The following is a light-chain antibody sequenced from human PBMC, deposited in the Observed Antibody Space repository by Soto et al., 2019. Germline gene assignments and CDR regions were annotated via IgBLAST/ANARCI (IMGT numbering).Light chain of an antibody. CDR2: DVS. J-gene: IGLJ1*01. V-gene: IGLV2-11*01. CDR1: SSDVGGFKY. Sequence: QSALTQPRSVSGSPGQSVTISCTGTSSDVGGFKYVSWYQQQPGKAPKVLIYDVSQRPSGVPDRFSGSTSGNTASLTISGLQAEDEADYYCCSYGGNYVFGPGTKLTVL. CDR3: CSYGGNYV.